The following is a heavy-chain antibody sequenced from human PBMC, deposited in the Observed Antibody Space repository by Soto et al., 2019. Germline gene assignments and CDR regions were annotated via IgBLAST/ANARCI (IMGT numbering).Heavy chain of an antibody. J-gene: IGHJ4*02. Sequence: QVQLVQSGAEVKKPGASVKVSCKASGYTFTNYAMHWVRQAPGQRLEWVGWINAAIGNTKYSQKFQGSVTITRDTSANTAYMELSSLRSEDTAVYYCARRNVYGSGSYSFDYWGQGTLVTVSS. CDR3: ARRNVYGSGSYSFDY. D-gene: IGHD3-10*01. CDR1: GYTFTNYA. V-gene: IGHV1-3*01. CDR2: INAAIGNT.